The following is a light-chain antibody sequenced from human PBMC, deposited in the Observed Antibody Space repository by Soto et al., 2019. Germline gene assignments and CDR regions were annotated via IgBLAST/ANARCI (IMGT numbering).Light chain of an antibody. V-gene: IGLV2-14*01. CDR3: SSYTTSSTLIR. J-gene: IGLJ2*01. Sequence: QSVLTQPASVSGSPGQSITISCTAITSDFGGYNYVSWYQHHPGKAPKLMIFEVSNRPSGVPSRFSGSKSGNTASLTISGLQAEDEGDYYCSSYTTSSTLIRFGGGTKVTVL. CDR1: TSDFGGYNY. CDR2: EVS.